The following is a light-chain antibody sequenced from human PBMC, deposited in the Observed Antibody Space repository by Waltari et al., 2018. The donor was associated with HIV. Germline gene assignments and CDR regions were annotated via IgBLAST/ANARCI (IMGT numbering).Light chain of an antibody. J-gene: IGLJ2*01. CDR1: KLGNKY. Sequence: SYDVTQPLSVSVSPGQTATITCSGDKLGNKYTSWYQQKAGQSPVLVIYQDTQRPSDSPELFSGSNSGHTATLTISGTQPIDEADYYCQAWDSTTLVFGGGTKLSVL. CDR2: QDT. CDR3: QAWDSTTLV. V-gene: IGLV3-1*01.